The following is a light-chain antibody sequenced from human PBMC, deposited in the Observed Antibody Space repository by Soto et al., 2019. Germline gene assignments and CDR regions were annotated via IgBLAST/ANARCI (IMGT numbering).Light chain of an antibody. CDR1: QSISSY. J-gene: IGKJ1*01. CDR3: HQYNSYSPT. Sequence: DIQMTQSPSSLSASVGDRVTITCRASQSISSYLNWYQQKPGKAPKLLIYAASSLQSGVPSRFSGSGSGTDFTLTISSLQPEDFATYYCHQYNSYSPTFGQGTKVEI. CDR2: AAS. V-gene: IGKV1-39*01.